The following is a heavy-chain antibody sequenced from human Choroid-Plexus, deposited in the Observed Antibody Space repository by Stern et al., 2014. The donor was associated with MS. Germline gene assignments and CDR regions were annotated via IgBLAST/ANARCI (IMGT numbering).Heavy chain of an antibody. D-gene: IGHD2-2*01. J-gene: IGHJ6*02. CDR3: VRERCINTRCYGGRFGYYYYGMDV. V-gene: IGHV4-34*01. Sequence: QVQLQQWGAGLLKPSETLSLTCAVYGGSFSGYYWSWIRQSPGKGLEWIGEIDRGGDPNYNPARKSQITIEVGGSRNHLSLNRSAVTAADTAIYYCVRERCINTRCYGGRFGYYYYGMDVWGQGTTVTVSS. CDR1: GGSFSGYY. CDR2: IDRGGDP.